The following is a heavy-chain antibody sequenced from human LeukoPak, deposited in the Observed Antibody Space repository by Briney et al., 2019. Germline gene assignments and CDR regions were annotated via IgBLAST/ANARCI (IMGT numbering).Heavy chain of an antibody. D-gene: IGHD1-7*01. J-gene: IGHJ4*02. V-gene: IGHV4-61*02. CDR2: IYTSGST. Sequence: SETLSLTCTVSGGSISSGGYYWSWIRQPAGKGLEWIGRIYTSGSTNYNPSLKSRVTMSVDTSKNQFSLKLSSVTAADTAVYYCARDDPGGTGTTFGFDYWGQGTLVTVSS. CDR3: ARDDPGGTGTTFGFDY. CDR1: GGSISSGGYY.